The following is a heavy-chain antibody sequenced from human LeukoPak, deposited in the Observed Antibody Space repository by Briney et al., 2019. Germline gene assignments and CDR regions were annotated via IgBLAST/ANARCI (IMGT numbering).Heavy chain of an antibody. CDR3: ARASGALDFDY. CDR2: IYYSGST. V-gene: IGHV4-38-2*01. Sequence: SETLSLTCAVSGYSISSGYYWGWLRQPPGKGLEWIGSIYYSGSTYYSPSLKSRVTISVDTSKNQFSLKLSSVTAADTAVYYCARASGALDFDYWGQGTLVTVSS. D-gene: IGHD1-1*01. CDR1: GYSISSGYY. J-gene: IGHJ4*02.